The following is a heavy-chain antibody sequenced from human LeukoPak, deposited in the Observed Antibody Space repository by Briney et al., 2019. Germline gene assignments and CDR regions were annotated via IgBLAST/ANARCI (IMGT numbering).Heavy chain of an antibody. J-gene: IGHJ4*02. D-gene: IGHD4-17*01. CDR3: ARVWATVTTRGYYFDY. CDR2: ISASSTTV. CDR1: GFTFSFYN. V-gene: IGHV3-48*01. Sequence: PGGSLRLSCAASGFTFSFYNMNWVRQAPGKGLEWLSYISASSTTVHYADSVKGRFTVSRDNAKNSLYLQMNSLRAEDTAVYYCARVWATVTTRGYYFDYWGPGTLVTVSS.